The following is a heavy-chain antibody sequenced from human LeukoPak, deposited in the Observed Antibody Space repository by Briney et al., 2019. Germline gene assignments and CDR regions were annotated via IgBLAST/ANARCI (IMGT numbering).Heavy chain of an antibody. CDR1: GGSISSHY. Sequence: SETLSLTCTVSGGSISSHYWSWIRQPPGKGLEWIGYIYYSGSTNYNPSLKSRVTISVDTSKNQFSLKLSSVTAADTAVYYCARGSRMYSSSWCGYWGQGTLVTVSS. V-gene: IGHV4-59*11. J-gene: IGHJ4*02. D-gene: IGHD6-13*01. CDR2: IYYSGST. CDR3: ARGSRMYSSSWCGY.